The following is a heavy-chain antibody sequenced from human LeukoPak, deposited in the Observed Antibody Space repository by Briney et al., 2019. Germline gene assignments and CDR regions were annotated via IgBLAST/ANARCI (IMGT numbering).Heavy chain of an antibody. CDR2: IYSGGST. D-gene: IGHD3-22*01. Sequence: GGSLRLSCAVSGFTFSTYSMTWVRQAPGKGLEWVSVIYSGGSTYYADSVKGRFTISRDNSKNTLYLQMNSLRAEDTAVYYCARDQFYHSSGYYYLWGQGTLVTVSS. J-gene: IGHJ5*02. CDR1: GFTFSTYS. V-gene: IGHV3-53*01. CDR3: ARDQFYHSSGYYYL.